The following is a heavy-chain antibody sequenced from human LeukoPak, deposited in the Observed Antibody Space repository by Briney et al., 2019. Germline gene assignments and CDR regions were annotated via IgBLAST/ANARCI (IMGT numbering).Heavy chain of an antibody. CDR2: IGGSGGST. J-gene: IGHJ4*02. CDR3: AKERDSSWLCDY. Sequence: PGGSLRLSCAVSGFPYSSYAMSWVRQAPEKGLEWVSAIGGSGGSTYYADSVKGRFTISRDNSKNTLYLQMNSLRAEDTAVYYCAKERDSSWLCDYWGQGTLVTVSS. V-gene: IGHV3-23*01. D-gene: IGHD6-13*01. CDR1: GFPYSSYA.